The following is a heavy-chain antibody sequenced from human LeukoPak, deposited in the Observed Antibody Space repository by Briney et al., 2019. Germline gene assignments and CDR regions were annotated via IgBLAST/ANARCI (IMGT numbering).Heavy chain of an antibody. J-gene: IGHJ4*02. CDR2: ISWNSGSI. V-gene: IGHV3-9*01. Sequence: GRSLRLSCAASGFTFDDYAMHWVRQAPGKGLEWVSGISWNSGSIGYADSVKGRFTISRDNAKNSLYLQMNSLRAEDTAVYYCARDREYFDYWGQGTLVTVSS. CDR1: GFTFDDYA. CDR3: ARDREYFDY. D-gene: IGHD3-10*01.